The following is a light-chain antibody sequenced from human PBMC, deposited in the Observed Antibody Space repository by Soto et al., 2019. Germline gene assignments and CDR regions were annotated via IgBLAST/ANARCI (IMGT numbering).Light chain of an antibody. CDR3: CSYAGSYTLWV. CDR1: ISDVGGYNY. J-gene: IGLJ3*02. CDR2: DVS. Sequence: QSVLTQPRSVSGSPGQSVTISCTGTISDVGGYNYVYWYQQHPGKAPKLMIYDVSKRPSGVPDRFSGSKSGNTASLTISGLQAEDEADYYCCSYAGSYTLWVFGGGTKLTVL. V-gene: IGLV2-11*01.